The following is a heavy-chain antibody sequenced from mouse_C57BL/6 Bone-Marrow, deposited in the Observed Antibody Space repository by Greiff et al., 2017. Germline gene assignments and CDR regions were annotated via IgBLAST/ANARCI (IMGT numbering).Heavy chain of an antibody. CDR2: IYWDDDK. V-gene: IGHV8-12*01. J-gene: IGHJ1*03. CDR3: ARKKDYSNYENWYFDV. CDR1: GFSLSTSGMG. D-gene: IGHD2-5*01. Sequence: QVTLKESGPGILQSSQTLSLTCSFSGFSLSTSGMGVSWIRQPSGKGLEWLAHIYWDDDKRYNPSLKSRLTISKDTSRNQVFLKITSVDTADTATYYCARKKDYSNYENWYFDVWGTGTTVTVSS.